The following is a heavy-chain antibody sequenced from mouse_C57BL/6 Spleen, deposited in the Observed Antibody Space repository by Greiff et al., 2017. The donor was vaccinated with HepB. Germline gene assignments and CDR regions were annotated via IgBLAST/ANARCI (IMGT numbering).Heavy chain of an antibody. J-gene: IGHJ3*01. CDR2: IYPGSGST. CDR3: ARNCYYYGSSAFAY. CDR1: GYTFTSYW. Sequence: QVQLQQPGAELVKPGASVKMSCKASGYTFTSYWITWVKQRPGQGLEWIGDIYPGSGSTNYNEKFKSKATLTVDTSSSTAYMQLSSLTSEDSAVYYCARNCYYYGSSAFAYWGQGTPVTVSA. D-gene: IGHD1-1*01. V-gene: IGHV1-55*01.